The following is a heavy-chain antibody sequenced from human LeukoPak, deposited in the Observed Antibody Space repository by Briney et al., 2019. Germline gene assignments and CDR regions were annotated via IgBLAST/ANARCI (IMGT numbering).Heavy chain of an antibody. J-gene: IGHJ4*02. CDR3: ASWAGNTQSDSWSGPFDY. CDR1: GFTFGDYA. CDR2: ISESGRTT. V-gene: IGHV3-20*04. D-gene: IGHD3-3*01. Sequence: GGSLRLSCTASGFTFGDYAMSWFRRAPGKGLEWVSCISESGRTTFYADSVKGRFTISRDNAKNSLYLQMSSLSVEDTAVYYCASWAGNTQSDSWSGPFDYWGQGTLVTVSS.